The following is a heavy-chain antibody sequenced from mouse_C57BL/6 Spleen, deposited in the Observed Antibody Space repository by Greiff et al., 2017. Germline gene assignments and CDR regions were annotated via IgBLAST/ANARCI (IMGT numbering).Heavy chain of an antibody. CDR2: IYPGDGDT. CDR1: GYAFSSSW. V-gene: IGHV1-82*01. CDR3: ARPYYDYDGIGY. D-gene: IGHD2-4*01. Sequence: QVQLKESGPELVKPGASVKISCKASGYAFSSSWMNWVKQRPGKGLEWIGRIYPGDGDTNYNGKFKGKATLTADKSSSTAYMQLSSLTSEDSAVYFCARPYYDYDGIGYWGQGTTLTVSS. J-gene: IGHJ2*01.